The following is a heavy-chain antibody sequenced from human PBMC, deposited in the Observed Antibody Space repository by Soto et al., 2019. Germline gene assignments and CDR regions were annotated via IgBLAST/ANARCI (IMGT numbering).Heavy chain of an antibody. CDR1: GFTFASYA. Sequence: GGSLRLSCAASGFTFASYAMSWVRQAPGKGLEWVSGISGSGGNTYNADSVKGRSTISRDNSKNTLYLDMISLRAEDTAVYYCAKGLSIAAAGTFDYWGQGTLVTV. CDR2: ISGSGGNT. CDR3: AKGLSIAAAGTFDY. V-gene: IGHV3-23*01. J-gene: IGHJ4*02. D-gene: IGHD6-13*01.